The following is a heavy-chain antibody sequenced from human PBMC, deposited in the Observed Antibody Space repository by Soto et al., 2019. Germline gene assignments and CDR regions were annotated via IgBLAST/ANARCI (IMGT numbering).Heavy chain of an antibody. CDR1: GGSISSGDYY. V-gene: IGHV4-30-4*01. Sequence: QVQLQESGPGLVKPSQTLSLTCTVSGGSISSGDYYWSWIRQPPGKGLEWIGYIYYSGSTYYNPSLKSRVTISVDTSKNQFSLKLSSVTAADTAVYYCARRIQYSSSSYYYYGMDVWGQGTTVTVSS. D-gene: IGHD6-6*01. CDR3: ARRIQYSSSSYYYYGMDV. J-gene: IGHJ6*02. CDR2: IYYSGST.